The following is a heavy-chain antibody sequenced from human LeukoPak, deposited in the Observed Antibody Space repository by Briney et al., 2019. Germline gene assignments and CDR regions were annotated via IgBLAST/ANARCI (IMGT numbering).Heavy chain of an antibody. CDR1: GFTFSSYA. CDR3: SRADVYYDMDV. Sequence: GGSLRLSCAASGFTFSSYAMRWVRQAPGKGLEWVSVISGSGGSKYYADSVKGRFTISRDNSKNTLYLQMNSLRAEDTAVYYCSRADVYYDMDVWGKGTTVTVPS. CDR2: ISGSGGSK. J-gene: IGHJ6*03. V-gene: IGHV3-23*01.